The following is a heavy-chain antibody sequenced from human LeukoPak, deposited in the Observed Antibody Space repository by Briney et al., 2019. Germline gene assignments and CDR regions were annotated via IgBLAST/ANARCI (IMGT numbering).Heavy chain of an antibody. CDR2: ISGSGGST. D-gene: IGHD2-21*02. J-gene: IGHJ4*02. CDR3: AKDHGGDPGPSDY. Sequence: GGSLRLSCAASGFTFSSYAMSWVRQAPGKGLEWVSAISGSGGSTYYADSVKGRFTIPRDNSKNTLYLQMNSLRAEDTAVYYCAKDHGGDPGPSDYWGQGTLVTVSS. V-gene: IGHV3-23*01. CDR1: GFTFSSYA.